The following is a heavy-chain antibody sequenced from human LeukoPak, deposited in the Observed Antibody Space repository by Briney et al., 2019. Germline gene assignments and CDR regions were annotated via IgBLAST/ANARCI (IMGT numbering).Heavy chain of an antibody. CDR3: ARGVLRYFDLNAFDI. V-gene: IGHV1-8*01. Sequence: ASVKVSCXASGYTFTIYDINWVRQASGQGLEWMAWMNPNSGNTGYAQKFQGRVTMTRNTSISTAYMELSSLRSEDTAVYYCARGVLRYFDLNAFDIWGQGTMVTVSS. CDR1: GYTFTIYD. J-gene: IGHJ3*02. D-gene: IGHD3-9*01. CDR2: MNPNSGNT.